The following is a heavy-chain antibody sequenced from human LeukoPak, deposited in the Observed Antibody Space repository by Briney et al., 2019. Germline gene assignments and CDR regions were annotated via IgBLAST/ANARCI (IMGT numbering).Heavy chain of an antibody. D-gene: IGHD6-13*01. J-gene: IGHJ6*02. CDR2: IYTSGST. Sequence: PSETLSLTCTVSGGSISSYYWSWIRQPAGKGLEWIGRIYTSGSTNYNPSLKSRVTMSVDTSKNQFSLKLSSVTAADTAVYYCASDLQQLVRNYYYGMDVWGQGTTVTVSS. V-gene: IGHV4-4*07. CDR3: ASDLQQLVRNYYYGMDV. CDR1: GGSISSYY.